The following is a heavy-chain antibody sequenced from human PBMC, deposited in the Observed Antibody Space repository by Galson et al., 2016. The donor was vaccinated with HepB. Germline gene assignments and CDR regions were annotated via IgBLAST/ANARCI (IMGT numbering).Heavy chain of an antibody. Sequence: QSGAEVKKPGESLKISCKGSGYSFINHWIGWVRQMPGKGLEWVGIISPSDSDTRYSPSFQGQVTISVDESINTAYLHWSSLKASDTAMYYCARHVVLSVGGYWHFDIWGRGTLVTVSS. J-gene: IGHJ2*01. D-gene: IGHD3-9*01. CDR1: GYSFINHW. CDR2: ISPSDSDT. V-gene: IGHV5-51*01. CDR3: ARHVVLSVGGYWHFDI.